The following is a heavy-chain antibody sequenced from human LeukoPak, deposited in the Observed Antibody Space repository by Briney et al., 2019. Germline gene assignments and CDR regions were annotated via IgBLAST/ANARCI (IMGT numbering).Heavy chain of an antibody. CDR3: ARDSSRTFDY. CDR1: GGSISSYY. V-gene: IGHV4-4*07. Sequence: PSETLSLTCTVSGGSISSYYWSWIRQPAGEGLEWIGRIYTSGSSNYNPSLKSRVTMSVDTSKNQFSLKLNSVTAADTAVYYCARDSSRTFDYWGQGILVTVSS. D-gene: IGHD6-13*01. J-gene: IGHJ4*02. CDR2: IYTSGSS.